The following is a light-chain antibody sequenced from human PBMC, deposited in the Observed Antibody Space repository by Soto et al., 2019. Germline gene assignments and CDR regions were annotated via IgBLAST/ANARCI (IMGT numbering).Light chain of an antibody. Sequence: SYELTQPPSVSVSPGQTASITCSGDKLGEKYVSWHQQKPGQSPVAVIYQDTKRPSWIPDRFSGSNSGNTATLTISGTQAMDEADYYCQAWDRNTMLFGGGTKLTVL. V-gene: IGLV3-1*01. CDR1: KLGEKY. CDR3: QAWDRNTML. J-gene: IGLJ2*01. CDR2: QDT.